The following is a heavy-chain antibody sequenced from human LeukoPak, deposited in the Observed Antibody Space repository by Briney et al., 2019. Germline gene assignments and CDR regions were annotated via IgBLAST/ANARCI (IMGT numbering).Heavy chain of an antibody. CDR2: IYYSGST. CDR3: AREPYYDFWSGYYEDMDV. D-gene: IGHD3-3*01. CDR1: GASFSTNY. J-gene: IGHJ6*03. V-gene: IGHV4-59*12. Sequence: SETLSLTCSVSGASFSTNYWSWIRQPPGRGLEWIGYIYYSGSTYYNPFLKSRVTISVDTSKNQFSLKLSSVTAADTAVYYCAREPYYDFWSGYYEDMDVWGKGTTVTVSS.